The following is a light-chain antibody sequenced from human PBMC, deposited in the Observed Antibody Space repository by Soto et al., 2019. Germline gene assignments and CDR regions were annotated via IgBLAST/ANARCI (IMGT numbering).Light chain of an antibody. CDR2: NAS. V-gene: IGKV1-5*03. CDR3: QHYNTYPWT. Sequence: DIQMTQSPSVLSASVGDRATITCRASQSISSWLAWYQQKPGKAPNLLIHNASHLESGVPSRFSGSGSGTEFTLTISSLQPGDFATYYCQHYNTYPWTFGQGTKVDIK. J-gene: IGKJ1*01. CDR1: QSISSW.